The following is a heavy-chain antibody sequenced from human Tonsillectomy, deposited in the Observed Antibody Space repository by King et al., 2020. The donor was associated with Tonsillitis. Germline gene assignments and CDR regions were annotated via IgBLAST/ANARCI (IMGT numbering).Heavy chain of an antibody. CDR1: GGSIRDDIYY. CDR3: ARYYYYDSSGYCFDY. V-gene: IGHV4-39*01. J-gene: IGHJ4*02. CDR2: IYYSGGA. D-gene: IGHD3-22*01. Sequence: QLQESGPGVVKPSETLSLTCTVSGGSIRDDIYYWGWIRQPPGKGLEWIGNIYYSGGAYYSPSLKSRVTMSVDTSKNQFSLKLASVTAADTAIYYCARYYYYDSSGYCFDYWGRGTLVTVYS.